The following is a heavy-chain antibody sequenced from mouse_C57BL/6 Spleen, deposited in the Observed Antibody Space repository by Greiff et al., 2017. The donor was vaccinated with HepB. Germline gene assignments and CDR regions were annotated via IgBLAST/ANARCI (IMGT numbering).Heavy chain of an antibody. J-gene: IGHJ1*03. Sequence: EVQLQQSGPELVKPGASVKIPCTASGYTFTDYNMDWVKQSHGKSLEWIGDINPNNGGTIYNQKFKGKATLTVDTSSSTAYMELRSLTSEDTAVYYGARSEYYGNGYFDVWGTGTTVTVSA. CDR3: ARSEYYGNGYFDV. V-gene: IGHV1-18*01. D-gene: IGHD1-1*01. CDR2: INPNNGGT. CDR1: GYTFTDYN.